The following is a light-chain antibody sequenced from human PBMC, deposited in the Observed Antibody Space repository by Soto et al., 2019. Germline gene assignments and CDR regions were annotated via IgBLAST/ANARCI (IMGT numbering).Light chain of an antibody. V-gene: IGLV2-14*01. CDR1: SSDVGSYQY. CDR3: SSYTINSALYV. Sequence: QSALTQPASVSGSPGQSITIPCTGTSSDVGSYQYVSWYQQHPGKAPKLIIYEVSNRPSGVSNRFSGSKSGNTASLTISGLQAEDDGDYYCSSYTINSALYVFGSGTKGHRP. CDR2: EVS. J-gene: IGLJ1*01.